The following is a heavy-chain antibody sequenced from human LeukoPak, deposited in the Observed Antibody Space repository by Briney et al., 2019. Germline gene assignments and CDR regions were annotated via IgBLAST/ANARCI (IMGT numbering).Heavy chain of an antibody. CDR1: GGSFSSSTYY. Sequence: PSETLSLTCSVSGGSFSSSTYYWGWIRQPPGKGLEWIGAIYYSGTSYYNSSLKSRVTISVDTSKNQLSLKLSSVTAADTAVYYCARQPVVAATPFYYMDVWGKGAPVTISS. D-gene: IGHD2-15*01. CDR2: IYYSGTS. CDR3: ARQPVVAATPFYYMDV. J-gene: IGHJ6*03. V-gene: IGHV4-39*01.